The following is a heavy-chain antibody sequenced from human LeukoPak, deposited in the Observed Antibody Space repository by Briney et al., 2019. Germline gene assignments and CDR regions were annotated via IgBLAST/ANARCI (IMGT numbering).Heavy chain of an antibody. D-gene: IGHD6-13*01. CDR3: ARGEQLPSYYYYMDV. CDR2: IIPIFGTA. CDR1: GGTFSSYA. J-gene: IGHJ6*03. V-gene: IGHV1-69*13. Sequence: ASVKVFCKASGGTFSSYAISWVRQAPGQGLEWMGGIIPIFGTANYAQKFQGRVTITADESTSTAYMELSSLRSEDTAVYYCARGEQLPSYYYYMDVWGKGTTVTISS.